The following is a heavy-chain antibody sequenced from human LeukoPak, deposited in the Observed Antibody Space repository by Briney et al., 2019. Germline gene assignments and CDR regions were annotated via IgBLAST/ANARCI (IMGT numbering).Heavy chain of an antibody. CDR3: ARPRGCGSARCNNFDY. CDR2: INHSGST. Sequence: SETLSLTCAVYGGSFSGYYWSWIRQPPGKGLEWIGEINHSGSTNYNPSLKSRVTISVDTSKNQFSLKLSSVTAADTAVYYCARPRGCGSARCNNFDYWGQGTLVTVSS. CDR1: GGSFSGYY. D-gene: IGHD2-2*01. J-gene: IGHJ4*02. V-gene: IGHV4-34*01.